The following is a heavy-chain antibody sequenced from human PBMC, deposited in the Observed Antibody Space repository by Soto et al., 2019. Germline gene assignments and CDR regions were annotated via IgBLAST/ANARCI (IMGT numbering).Heavy chain of an antibody. J-gene: IGHJ6*02. CDR3: ARTDRDFYGLDV. CDR2: ISAAGDP. Sequence: EVQLVESGGGLVQPGGSLRLSCEASGFTFRNYDMHWVRHGTGKGLEWVSGISAAGDPDYADSVEGRSTISRENAQNSFFLQMNSLRVGNTAVYYCARTDRDFYGLDVWGQGNTVIVSS. V-gene: IGHV3-13*05. CDR1: GFTFRNYD.